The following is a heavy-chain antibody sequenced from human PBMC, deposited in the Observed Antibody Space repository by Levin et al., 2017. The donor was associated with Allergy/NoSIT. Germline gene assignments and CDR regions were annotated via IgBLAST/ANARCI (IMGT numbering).Heavy chain of an antibody. CDR3: TRRAREVWFGDDDYFDH. CDR2: ISGDGTRT. J-gene: IGHJ4*02. D-gene: IGHD3-10*01. Sequence: GESLKISCAASGFTLSSHWMHWVRQAPGKGLVWVSRISGDGTRTSYADSVRGRCTISRDNAKSTLYLQINSLRVEDTAVYYCTRRAREVWFGDDDYFDHWGQGILVSVSS. V-gene: IGHV3-74*01. CDR1: GFTLSSHW.